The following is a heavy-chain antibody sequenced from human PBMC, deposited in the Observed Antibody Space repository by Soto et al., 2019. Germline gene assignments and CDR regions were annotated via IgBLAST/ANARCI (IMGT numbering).Heavy chain of an antibody. CDR1: GFSFIDYS. CDR2: INAGNGNT. J-gene: IGHJ1*01. D-gene: IGHD5-12*01. V-gene: IGHV1-3*01. CDR3: ARSAKKTWLPDF. Sequence: GALVKVSCKASGFSFIDYSILWVRQAPGQSLEWLGWINAGNGNTKYSHKFQDRVTITSHTSATTTNMALRSLRSEDTAVFYCARSAKKTWLPDFWGQGTLVTVSS.